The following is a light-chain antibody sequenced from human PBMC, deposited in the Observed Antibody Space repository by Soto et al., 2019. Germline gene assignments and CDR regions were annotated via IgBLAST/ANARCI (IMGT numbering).Light chain of an antibody. CDR1: SSDVGGYNY. Sequence: QSALTQPRSVSGSPGQSVTISCTGTSSDVGGYNYVSWYRQHPCKAPKLMIYDVSKRPSGVPDRFSGSKSGNTASLTISGLQAEDEADYYCCSYAGSYTWVFVTGTKLTVL. J-gene: IGLJ1*01. CDR3: CSYAGSYTWV. CDR2: DVS. V-gene: IGLV2-11*01.